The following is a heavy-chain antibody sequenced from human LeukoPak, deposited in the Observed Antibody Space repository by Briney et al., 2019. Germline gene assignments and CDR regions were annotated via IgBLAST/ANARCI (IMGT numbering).Heavy chain of an antibody. CDR2: ISAYNGNA. CDR3: ARDVKGIAAAGTGAFDI. D-gene: IGHD6-13*01. J-gene: IGHJ3*02. CDR1: GYTFTSYG. V-gene: IGHV1-18*04. Sequence: ASVKVSCKASGYTFTSYGISWVRQAPGQGLEWMGWISAYNGNANYAQKLQGRVTMTTDTSTSTAYMELRSLRSDDTAVYYCARDVKGIAAAGTGAFDIWGQGTMVTVSS.